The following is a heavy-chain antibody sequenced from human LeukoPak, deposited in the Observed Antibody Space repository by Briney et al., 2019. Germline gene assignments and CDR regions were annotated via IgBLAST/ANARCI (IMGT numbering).Heavy chain of an antibody. D-gene: IGHD1-26*01. V-gene: IGHV3-30*18. CDR2: TLYDGSHE. CDR3: AKGGEGGSHRYFEY. CDR1: GFTFSSYG. Sequence: GGSLRVSCAASGFTFSSYGMHWDGQAPGKGLVGVTFTLYDGSHEYYADSVKGRFTRYRDNSKNTLYLQMNSLRPEDTAVYYCAKGGEGGSHRYFEYWGQGTLVTVSS. J-gene: IGHJ4*02.